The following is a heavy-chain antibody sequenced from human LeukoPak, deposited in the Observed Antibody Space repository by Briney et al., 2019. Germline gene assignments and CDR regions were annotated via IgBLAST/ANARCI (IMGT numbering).Heavy chain of an antibody. CDR3: ARDPGVGVPDH. Sequence: PGGSLRLSCAASGFTFNRYGMSWVRQAPGKGLEWVANIKRDGSEKYYVESVKGRFTISRDSAYNSVYLQMNSLRVDDTGFYYCARDPGVGVPDHWGQGTLVTVSS. CDR2: IKRDGSEK. V-gene: IGHV3-7*01. J-gene: IGHJ4*02. CDR1: GFTFNRYG. D-gene: IGHD3-16*01.